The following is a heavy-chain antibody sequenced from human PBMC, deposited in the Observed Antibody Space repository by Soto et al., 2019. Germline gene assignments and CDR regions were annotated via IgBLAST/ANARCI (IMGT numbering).Heavy chain of an antibody. CDR3: GRGLAGGSYSDY. Sequence: EVQLVESGGGFVQPGRSLRLSCSTSGFTFADHAMTWVRQAPGKGLECIGLIRSNAYGGTTEYAASVKGRITLSRDDSKSIADLQMNSLKSEDTAVYSCGRGLAGGSYSDYWGQGTLVTVSS. J-gene: IGHJ4*02. CDR2: IRSNAYGGTT. V-gene: IGHV3-49*04. CDR1: GFTFADHA. D-gene: IGHD3-10*01.